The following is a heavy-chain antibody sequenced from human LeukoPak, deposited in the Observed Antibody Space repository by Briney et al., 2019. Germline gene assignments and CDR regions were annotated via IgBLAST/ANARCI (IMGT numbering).Heavy chain of an antibody. Sequence: SETLSLTCAVSGASISGSNYYWAWIRQPPGKGLEWIGTIHHSGRTYYNPSLKTRVTMSVDTSKNQFSLNMTSVTAAHTAVYYCVTAVTTSSRDAFDIWGQGAMV. CDR1: GASISGSNYY. CDR2: IHHSGRT. CDR3: VTAVTTSSRDAFDI. D-gene: IGHD4-17*01. V-gene: IGHV4-39*01. J-gene: IGHJ3*02.